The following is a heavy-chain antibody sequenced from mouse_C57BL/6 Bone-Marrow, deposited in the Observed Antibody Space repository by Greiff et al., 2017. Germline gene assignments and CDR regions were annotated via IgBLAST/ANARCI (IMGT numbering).Heavy chain of an antibody. V-gene: IGHV5-9*01. CDR3: ARRCDY. CDR2: ISGGGGNT. CDR1: GFTFSSYT. Sequence: DVHLVESGGGLVKPGGSLKLSCAASGFTFSSYTMSWVRQTPEKRLEWVATISGGGGNTYYPDSVKGRFTISRDNAKNTLYLQMSSLRSEDTALYYCARRCDYWGQGTTLTVSS. J-gene: IGHJ2*01.